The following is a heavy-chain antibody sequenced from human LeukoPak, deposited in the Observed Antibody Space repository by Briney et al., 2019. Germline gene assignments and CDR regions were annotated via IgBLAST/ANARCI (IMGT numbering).Heavy chain of an antibody. D-gene: IGHD1-26*01. V-gene: IGHV1-2*02. CDR2: INPNSGGT. J-gene: IGHJ4*02. CDR1: GYTFTGYY. Sequence: GASVKVSCKASGYTFTGYYMHWVRQAPGQGLEWMGWINPNSGGTNYAQKFQGRVTMTRDTSISTAYMELSSLRSEDTAVYYCATPVVAYSGSYYEYYFDYWGQGTLVTVSS. CDR3: ATPVVAYSGSYYEYYFDY.